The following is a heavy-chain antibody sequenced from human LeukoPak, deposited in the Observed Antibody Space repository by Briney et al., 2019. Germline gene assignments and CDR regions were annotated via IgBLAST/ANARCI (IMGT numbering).Heavy chain of an antibody. CDR1: GFTFRSYS. J-gene: IGHJ4*02. CDR3: AKGAPFDY. D-gene: IGHD4/OR15-4a*01. CDR2: ISSSSSYI. Sequence: GGSLRLSCAASGFTFRSYSMNWVRQAPGEGLEWVSSISSSSSYIYYADSVKGRFTISRDNSKNTLYLQMNSLRAEDTAVYCCAKGAPFDYWGQGTLVTVSS. V-gene: IGHV3-21*04.